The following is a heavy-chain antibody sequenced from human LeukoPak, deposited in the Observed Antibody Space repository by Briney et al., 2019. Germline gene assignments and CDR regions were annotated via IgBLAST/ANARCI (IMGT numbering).Heavy chain of an antibody. CDR3: ARVGTPNRLYYYDSSGYYFFDY. CDR1: GGSISSGGYY. J-gene: IGHJ4*02. Sequence: SQTLSLTCTVSGGSISSGGYYWSWIRQHPGKGLEWIGYIYYSGSTYYNPSLKSRVTISVDTSKNQFSLKLSSVTAADTAVYYCARVGTPNRLYYYDSSGYYFFDYWGQGTLVTVSS. D-gene: IGHD3-22*01. V-gene: IGHV4-31*03. CDR2: IYYSGST.